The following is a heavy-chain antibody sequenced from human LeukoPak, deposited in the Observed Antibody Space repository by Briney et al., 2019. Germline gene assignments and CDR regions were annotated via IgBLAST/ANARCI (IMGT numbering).Heavy chain of an antibody. CDR1: GYTFTGYY. V-gene: IGHV1-2*02. Sequence: ASVKVSCKASGYTFTGYYMHWVRQAPGQGLEWMGWINPNSGGTNYAQKFQGRVTMTGDTSISTAYMELSRLRSDDTAVYYCARASAGIVVVVAAFDYWGQGTLVTVSS. D-gene: IGHD2-15*01. J-gene: IGHJ4*02. CDR2: INPNSGGT. CDR3: ARASAGIVVVVAAFDY.